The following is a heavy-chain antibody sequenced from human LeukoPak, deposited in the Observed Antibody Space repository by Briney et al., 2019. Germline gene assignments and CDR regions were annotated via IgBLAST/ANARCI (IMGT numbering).Heavy chain of an antibody. CDR3: ARARSSGWSCGDY. CDR2: ISYDGSNK. Sequence: PGGSLRLSCAASGFTFSSYAMHWVRQAPGKGLEWVALISYDGSNKYYADSVKGRFTISRDNSKNTLYLQMNSLRTEDTAVYYCARARSSGWSCGDYWGQGTLVTVSS. D-gene: IGHD6-19*01. J-gene: IGHJ4*02. CDR1: GFTFSSYA. V-gene: IGHV3-30*04.